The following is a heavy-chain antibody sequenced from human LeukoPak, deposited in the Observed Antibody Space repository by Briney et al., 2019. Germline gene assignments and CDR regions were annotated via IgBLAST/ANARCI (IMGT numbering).Heavy chain of an antibody. D-gene: IGHD6-13*01. Sequence: PGGSLRLSCATSGFTFSTYNIHWVRQAPGKGLEWVAVISYDGTNKYYADSVKGRFTISRDNSKNTLYLQMNSLRAEDTAVYYCAKDVGSSWYNPGNPDYWGQGTLVTVSS. CDR3: AKDVGSSWYNPGNPDY. V-gene: IGHV3-30*04. CDR1: GFTFSTYN. CDR2: ISYDGTNK. J-gene: IGHJ4*02.